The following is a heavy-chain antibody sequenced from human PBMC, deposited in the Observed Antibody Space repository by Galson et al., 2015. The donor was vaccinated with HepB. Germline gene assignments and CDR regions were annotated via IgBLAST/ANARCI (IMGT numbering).Heavy chain of an antibody. V-gene: IGHV3-49*03. D-gene: IGHD6-19*01. J-gene: IGHJ4*02. Sequence: SLRLSCAGSGFTFGDYSMTWIRQAPGKGLEWLGLIRNRPYGGTTEYAASVKGRFTILRDDSNGIAYLQMNSLKTEDTAVYYCARKQQWLENFDYWGQGTLVTVSS. CDR1: GFTFGDYS. CDR3: ARKQQWLENFDY. CDR2: IRNRPYGGTT.